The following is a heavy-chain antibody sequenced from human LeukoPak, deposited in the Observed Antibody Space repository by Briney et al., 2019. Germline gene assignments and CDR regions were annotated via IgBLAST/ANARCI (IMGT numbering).Heavy chain of an antibody. CDR3: ARDHGEMGAFDI. Sequence: KPSETLSLTCTVSGGSISSYYWSWIRQPPGKGLEWIGYIYYSGSTNYNPSLKSRVTISVDTSKNQFSLKLSSVTAADTAVYYCARDHGEMGAFDIWGQGTMVTVSS. CDR2: IYYSGST. CDR1: GGSISSYY. V-gene: IGHV4-59*01. D-gene: IGHD7-27*01. J-gene: IGHJ3*02.